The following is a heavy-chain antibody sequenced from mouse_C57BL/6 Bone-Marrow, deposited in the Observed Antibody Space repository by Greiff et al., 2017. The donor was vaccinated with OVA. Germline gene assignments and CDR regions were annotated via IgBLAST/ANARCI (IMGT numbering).Heavy chain of an antibody. J-gene: IGHJ2*01. D-gene: IGHD2-10*02. V-gene: IGHV14-4*01. CDR3: TTGYGNFRDY. CDR2: IDPENGDT. Sequence: EVQVVESGAELVRPGASVKLSCTASGFNIKDDYMHWVKQRPEQGLEWIGWIDPENGDTEYASKFQGKATITADTSSNTAYLQLSSLTSEDTAVYYCTTGYGNFRDYWGQGTTLTVSS. CDR1: GFNIKDDY.